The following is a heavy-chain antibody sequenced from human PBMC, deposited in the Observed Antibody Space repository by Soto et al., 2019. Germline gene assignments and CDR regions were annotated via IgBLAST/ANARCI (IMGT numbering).Heavy chain of an antibody. CDR3: TSRQQHYYWFDP. Sequence: SVKVSCKASGGTFSIYAISGVLQAPGQGLEWMGGIIPIFGTANYAQKFQGRVTITADKSTSTAYMELSSLRSEDTAVYYCTSRQQHYYWFDPWGQGTLVTVSS. CDR1: GGTFSIYA. CDR2: IIPIFGTA. J-gene: IGHJ5*02. V-gene: IGHV1-69*06. D-gene: IGHD3-10*01.